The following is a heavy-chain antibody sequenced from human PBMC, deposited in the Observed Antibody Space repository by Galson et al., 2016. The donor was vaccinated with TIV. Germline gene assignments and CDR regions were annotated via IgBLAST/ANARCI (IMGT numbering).Heavy chain of an antibody. J-gene: IGHJ4*02. V-gene: IGHV3-9*01. D-gene: IGHD2-21*02. Sequence: SLRLSCAASGFTFDDYGMHWVRQPPGKGLEWVSGITWNSVGIDYADSVKGRFTISRDNAKNSLYLQMNSLRPDDTALYYCAKEQSCGGDCYLFDFWGQRALVTVSS. CDR3: AKEQSCGGDCYLFDF. CDR1: GFTFDDYG. CDR2: ITWNSVGI.